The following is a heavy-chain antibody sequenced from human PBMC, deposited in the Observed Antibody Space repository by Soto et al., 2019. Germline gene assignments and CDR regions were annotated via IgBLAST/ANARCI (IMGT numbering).Heavy chain of an antibody. Sequence: QVHLVQSGAEVKKPGASVKVSCKASGYTFTSYGITWVRQAPGQGLAWMGWISAHNGNTDYAQKLQGRVSVTRDTATSTAYMELGSLRSDDTAVDYCARGRDGDYWGQGALVTVSS. V-gene: IGHV1-18*01. CDR2: ISAHNGNT. D-gene: IGHD6-6*01. CDR3: ARGRDGDY. J-gene: IGHJ4*02. CDR1: GYTFTSYG.